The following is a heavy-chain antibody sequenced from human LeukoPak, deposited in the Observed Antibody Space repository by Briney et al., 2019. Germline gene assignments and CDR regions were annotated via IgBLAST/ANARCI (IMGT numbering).Heavy chain of an antibody. CDR1: GGSFSGYY. CDR2: INHSGSI. J-gene: IGHJ4*02. Sequence: SETLSLTCAVYGGSFSGYYWSWIRQPPGKGLEWIGEINHSGSINYKPSLKSRITISVDTSKNQFSLKLSSVTAADTAVYYCARLHVAGGTDYWSQGTLVTVSS. D-gene: IGHD3-16*01. CDR3: ARLHVAGGTDY. V-gene: IGHV4-34*01.